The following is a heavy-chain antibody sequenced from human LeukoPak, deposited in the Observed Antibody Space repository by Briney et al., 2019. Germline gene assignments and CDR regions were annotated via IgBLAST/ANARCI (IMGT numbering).Heavy chain of an antibody. CDR1: GFTFSSYS. Sequence: GGSLRLSCAASGFTFSSYSMNWVRQAPGKGLEWVSSISSSSSYIYYADSVKGRFTISRDNAKNSLYLQMNSLRAEDTALYYCARANPTTYYYDSSGYTHAFDIWGQGTMVTVSS. J-gene: IGHJ3*02. CDR2: ISSSSSYI. CDR3: ARANPTTYYYDSSGYTHAFDI. V-gene: IGHV3-21*04. D-gene: IGHD3-22*01.